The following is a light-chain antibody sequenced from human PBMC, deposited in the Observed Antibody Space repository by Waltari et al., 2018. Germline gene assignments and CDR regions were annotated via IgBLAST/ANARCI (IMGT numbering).Light chain of an antibody. Sequence: ETVVTQSPGTLSVSPGERATLSCRTSPSIGSSLAWYQQKPGQSPRLLIYHASTRATGIPARFSGSGSETEFTLTISSLQSEDSAVYYCQQDNNWPPGTFGQGTRVEV. CDR2: HAS. J-gene: IGKJ1*01. CDR3: QQDNNWPPGT. CDR1: PSIGSS. V-gene: IGKV3D-15*01.